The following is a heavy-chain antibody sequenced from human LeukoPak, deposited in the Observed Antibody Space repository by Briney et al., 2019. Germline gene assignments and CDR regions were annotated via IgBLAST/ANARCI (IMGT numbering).Heavy chain of an antibody. CDR3: ARELDRIQDLDS. CDR1: GYTFSCCS. V-gene: IGHV3-21*01. D-gene: IGHD1-1*01. Sequence: RGGSLRLSCAASGYTFSCCSMNWVRQAPGKGLEWLSSINNSGDDKYHADSGQGRFTISRDNAKNSLYLQMNSLRAEDTAVYYCARELDRIQDLDSWGQGTQVTVSS. J-gene: IGHJ4*02. CDR2: INNSGDDK.